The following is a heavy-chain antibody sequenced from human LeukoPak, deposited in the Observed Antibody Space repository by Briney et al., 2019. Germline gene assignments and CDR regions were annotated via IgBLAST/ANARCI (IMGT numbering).Heavy chain of an antibody. V-gene: IGHV4-38-2*01. Sequence: GSLRLSCAASGFTFSSYAMSWVRQAPGKGLEWIGSNSGSTYYNPSLKSRVTISVDTSKNQFSLKLRSVTAADTAMYYCARAYSSSWYYNWFDPWGQGTLVTVSS. D-gene: IGHD6-13*01. CDR3: ARAYSSSWYYNWFDP. CDR2: NSGST. CDR1: GFTFSSYA. J-gene: IGHJ5*02.